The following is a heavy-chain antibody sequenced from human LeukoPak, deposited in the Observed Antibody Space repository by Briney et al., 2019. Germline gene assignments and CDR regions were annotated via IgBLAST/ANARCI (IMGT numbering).Heavy chain of an antibody. CDR3: ARVSGSYFDAFDY. CDR1: GFTFSSYA. Sequence: GGSLRLSCSASGFTFSSYAMHWVRQAPGKGLEWVSVIYSGGSTYYADSVKGRFTISRDNSKNTLYLQMNSLRAEDTAVYYCARVSGSYFDAFDYWGQGTLVTVSS. CDR2: IYSGGST. V-gene: IGHV3-66*01. D-gene: IGHD1-26*01. J-gene: IGHJ4*02.